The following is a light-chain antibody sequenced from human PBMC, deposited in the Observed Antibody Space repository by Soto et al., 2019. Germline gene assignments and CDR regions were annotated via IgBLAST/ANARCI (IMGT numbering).Light chain of an antibody. CDR1: QSVSSY. Sequence: EIVLTQSAATLSLSPGERATISCRASQSVSSYLAWYQQKPGQAPRLLIYDASNRATGIPARFSGSGSGTDFTLTISSLEPEDFAVYYCQQRSNWLTFGGGTKVDIK. V-gene: IGKV3-11*01. CDR2: DAS. CDR3: QQRSNWLT. J-gene: IGKJ4*01.